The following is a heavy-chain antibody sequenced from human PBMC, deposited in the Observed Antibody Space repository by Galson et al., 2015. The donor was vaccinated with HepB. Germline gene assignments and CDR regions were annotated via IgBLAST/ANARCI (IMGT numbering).Heavy chain of an antibody. Sequence: SVKVSCKASGGTFSSYAISWVRQAPGQGLEWMGGIIPIFGTANYAQKFQGRVTITADESTSTAYMELSSLRSEDTAVYYCARIPQYDFWSGYYLWEDIWGQGTMVTVSS. V-gene: IGHV1-69*13. J-gene: IGHJ3*02. CDR3: ARIPQYDFWSGYYLWEDI. CDR1: GGTFSSYA. CDR2: IIPIFGTA. D-gene: IGHD3-3*01.